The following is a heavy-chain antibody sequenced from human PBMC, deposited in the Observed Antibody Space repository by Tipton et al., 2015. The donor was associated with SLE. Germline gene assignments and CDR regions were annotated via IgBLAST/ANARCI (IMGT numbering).Heavy chain of an antibody. CDR2: IYYSGST. V-gene: IGHV4-59*08. D-gene: IGHD3-10*01. J-gene: IGHJ4*02. CDR1: GASISNYY. CDR3: ASSSGAGRFDY. Sequence: PGLVKPSETLSLTCTVSGASISNYYWIWIRQSPGKGLEWIGYIYYSGSTNYNPSLQSRVTISVDTSKSHFSLKLSSVTAADTAVYYCASSSGAGRFDYWGQGTLVTVSS.